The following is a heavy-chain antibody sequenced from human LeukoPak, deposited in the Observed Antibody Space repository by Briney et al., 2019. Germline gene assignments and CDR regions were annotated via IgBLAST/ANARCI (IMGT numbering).Heavy chain of an antibody. CDR3: ARGAGTVLTPNSFDI. Sequence: PGRTLRLSCAASGFTFSSYWMHWVRQAPGKGLVWVSRINSDGSSTSYADSVKGRFTISRDNAKNTLYLQMNSLRADDTAVYYCARGAGTVLTPNSFDIWGQGTMVTVSS. CDR1: GFTFSSYW. CDR2: INSDGSST. D-gene: IGHD4-23*01. V-gene: IGHV3-74*01. J-gene: IGHJ3*02.